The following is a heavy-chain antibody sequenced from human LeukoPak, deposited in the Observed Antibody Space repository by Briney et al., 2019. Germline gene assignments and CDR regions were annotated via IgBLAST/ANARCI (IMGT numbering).Heavy chain of an antibody. CDR2: INHSGST. D-gene: IGHD2-2*01. J-gene: IGHJ6*02. CDR3: ARGVLQVCSSTSCYPPYYYGMDV. CDR1: GGSFSGYY. V-gene: IGHV4-34*01. Sequence: SETLSLTCAVYGGSFSGYYWSWIRQPPGKGLEWIGEINHSGSTNYNPSLKSRVTISVDTSKNQFSLKLSSVTAADTAVYYCARGVLQVCSSTSCYPPYYYGMDVWGQGTTVTVSS.